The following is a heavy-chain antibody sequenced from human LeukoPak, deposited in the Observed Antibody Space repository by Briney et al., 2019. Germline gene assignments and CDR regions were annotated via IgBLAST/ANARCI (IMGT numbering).Heavy chain of an antibody. V-gene: IGHV4-34*01. CDR2: INHSGST. D-gene: IGHD3-3*01. CDR1: GGSFSGYY. Sequence: SETLSLTCAVYGGSFSGYYWSWIRQPPGKGLEWIGEINHSGSTNYNPSLKSRVTISVDTSKNQFSLKLSSVTAADTAVYYCARLIALHRDFWSGYYNWFDPWGQGTLVTVSS. J-gene: IGHJ5*02. CDR3: ARLIALHRDFWSGYYNWFDP.